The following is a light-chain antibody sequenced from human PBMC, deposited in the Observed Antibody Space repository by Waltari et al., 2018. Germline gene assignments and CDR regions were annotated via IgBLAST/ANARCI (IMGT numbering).Light chain of an antibody. CDR2: AAS. J-gene: IGKJ1*01. CDR3: QKYDSAPRT. Sequence: DIQMTQSPSSLSASVGDRVTITCRSSQGITNYLAWYQHKPGKVPKLLIYAASTLQSGVPSRFSGSGSGTDFTLTISSLQPEDVATYYCQKYDSAPRTFGQGTKVEIK. CDR1: QGITNY. V-gene: IGKV1-27*01.